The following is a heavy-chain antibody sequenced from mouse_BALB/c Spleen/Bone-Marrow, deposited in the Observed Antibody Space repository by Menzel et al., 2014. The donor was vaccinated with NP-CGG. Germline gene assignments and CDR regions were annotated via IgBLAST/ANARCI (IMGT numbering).Heavy chain of an antibody. CDR3: ASDDYDGSWLAY. CDR1: GYSFTNYW. D-gene: IGHD2-4*01. V-gene: IGHV1-74*01. Sequence: QVQLQQSGAELVRPGASVKLSCKASGYSFTNYWMNWMKQRPGQGLEWIGMIHPSDSETRLNQKFKDKATLTVDKSSSTAYMQLSSPTSEDSAVYYCASDDYDGSWLAYWGQGTLVTVSA. CDR2: IHPSDSET. J-gene: IGHJ3*01.